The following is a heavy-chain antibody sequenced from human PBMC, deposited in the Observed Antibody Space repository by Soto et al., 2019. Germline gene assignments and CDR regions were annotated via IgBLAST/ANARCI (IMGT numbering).Heavy chain of an antibody. CDR1: GFTFSDYY. CDR2: ISSSGSTI. Sequence: QVQLVESGGGLVKPGGSLRLSCAASGFTFSDYYMSWIRQAPGKGLEWVSYISSSGSTIYYADSVKGRFTISRDNAKTSLYLQMNSLSAEDATEYYCASYLSSGDYDFWSGYWHYYGMDVWGQGTTVTVSS. D-gene: IGHD3-3*01. V-gene: IGHV3-11*01. J-gene: IGHJ6*02. CDR3: ASYLSSGDYDFWSGYWHYYGMDV.